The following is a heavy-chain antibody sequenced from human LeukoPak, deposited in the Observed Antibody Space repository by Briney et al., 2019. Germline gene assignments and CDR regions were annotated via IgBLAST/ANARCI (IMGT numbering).Heavy chain of an antibody. J-gene: IGHJ4*02. Sequence: SETLSLTCTVSGGSIRTYYWSWIRQHPGKGLEWIGYIYYSGSTYYNPSLKSRVTISVDTSKNQFSLKLSSVTAADTAVYYCARDSHHYGGSVDYWGQGTLVTVSS. CDR1: GGSIRTYY. V-gene: IGHV4-31*03. D-gene: IGHD4-23*01. CDR2: IYYSGST. CDR3: ARDSHHYGGSVDY.